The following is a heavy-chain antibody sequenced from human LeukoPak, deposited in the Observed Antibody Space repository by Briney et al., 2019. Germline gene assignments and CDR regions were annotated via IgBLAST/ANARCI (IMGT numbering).Heavy chain of an antibody. Sequence: ASVKESCKCCGYTFSCYYMHWVRPARGQGLEWMGLIDPNNGGTNNAQKFQGRVTMTRDTSISAAYMELSRLRSDDTAMYYCATEVGGIPYWGQGTLVTVSS. CDR2: IDPNNGGT. CDR1: GYTFSCYY. CDR3: ATEVGGIPY. J-gene: IGHJ4*02. D-gene: IGHD3-16*02. V-gene: IGHV1-2*06.